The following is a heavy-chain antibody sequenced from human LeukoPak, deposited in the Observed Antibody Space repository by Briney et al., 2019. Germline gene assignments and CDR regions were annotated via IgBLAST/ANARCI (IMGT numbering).Heavy chain of an antibody. CDR2: IYHSGST. D-gene: IGHD6-13*01. Sequence: SETLSLTCTLSGYSITSGFHWAWIRQTPGKGLEWIASIYHSGSTYYNPSLKSRVTISVDTSKNQFSLKLSSVTAADTAVYYCARSSYSSSWYGYWGQGTLVTVSS. J-gene: IGHJ4*02. CDR1: GYSITSGFH. CDR3: ARSSYSSSWYGY. V-gene: IGHV4-38-2*02.